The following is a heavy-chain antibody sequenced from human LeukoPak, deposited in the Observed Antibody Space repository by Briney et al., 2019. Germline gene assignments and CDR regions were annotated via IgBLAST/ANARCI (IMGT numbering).Heavy chain of an antibody. D-gene: IGHD3-22*01. J-gene: IGHJ4*02. Sequence: GGSLRLSCVASGFTFSSYSMNWVRQAPGKWLEWVSYISSSSSTIYYADSVKGRFTISRDNAKNSLYLQMNSLRAEDTAVYYCARHVVAVGFDYWGQGTLVTVSS. CDR2: ISSSSSTI. V-gene: IGHV3-48*04. CDR1: GFTFSSYS. CDR3: ARHVVAVGFDY.